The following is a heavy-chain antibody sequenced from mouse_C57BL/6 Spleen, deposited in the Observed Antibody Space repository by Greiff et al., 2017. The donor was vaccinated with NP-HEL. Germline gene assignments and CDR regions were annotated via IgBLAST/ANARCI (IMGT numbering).Heavy chain of an antibody. V-gene: IGHV1-81*01. Sequence: QVQLQQSGAELARPGASVKLSCKASGYTFTSYGISWVKQRTGQGLEWIGEIYPRSGNTYYNEKFKGKATLTADKSSSTAYMELRSLTSEDSAVYFCARRGVVAPYYAMDYWGQGTSVTVSS. CDR1: GYTFTSYG. J-gene: IGHJ4*01. D-gene: IGHD1-1*01. CDR2: IYPRSGNT. CDR3: ARRGVVAPYYAMDY.